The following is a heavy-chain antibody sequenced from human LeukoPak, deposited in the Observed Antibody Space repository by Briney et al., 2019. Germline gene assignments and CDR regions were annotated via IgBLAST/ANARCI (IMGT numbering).Heavy chain of an antibody. Sequence: PSETLSLTCTVSGGSISSGGYYWSWIRQPPGKGLEWIGYIYYSGSTNYNPSLKSRVTISVDTSKNQFSLKLSSVTAADTAVYYCARQTYYYDSSGSHAFDYWGQGTLVTVSS. CDR1: GGSISSGGYY. CDR2: IYYSGST. V-gene: IGHV4-61*08. CDR3: ARQTYYYDSSGSHAFDY. J-gene: IGHJ4*02. D-gene: IGHD3-22*01.